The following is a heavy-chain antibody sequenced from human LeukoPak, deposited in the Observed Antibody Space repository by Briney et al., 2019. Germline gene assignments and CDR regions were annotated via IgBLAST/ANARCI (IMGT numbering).Heavy chain of an antibody. V-gene: IGHV4-34*01. D-gene: IGHD1-7*01. CDR1: GGSLSGYY. J-gene: IGHJ6*03. CDR3: ARVDHQLELLYYYYMDV. CDR2: INHSGST. Sequence: SETLSLTCAVYGGSLSGYYWSWIRQPPGKGLEWIGEINHSGSTNYNPSLKSRVTISVDTSKNQFSLKLSSVTAADTAVYYCARVDHQLELLYYYYMDVWGKGTTVTVSS.